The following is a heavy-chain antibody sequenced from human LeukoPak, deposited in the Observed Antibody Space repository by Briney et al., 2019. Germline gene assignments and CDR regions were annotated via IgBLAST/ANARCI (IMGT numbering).Heavy chain of an antibody. CDR1: GGSISSSSYY. CDR3: ARDFINSMWELIYFDY. J-gene: IGHJ4*02. V-gene: IGHV4-39*07. D-gene: IGHD1-26*01. CDR2: IYYSGST. Sequence: PSETLSLACTVSGGSISSSSYYWGWIRQPPGKGLEWIGSIYYSGSTYYNPSLKSRVTISVDTSKNQFSLKLSSVTAADTAVYYCARDFINSMWELIYFDYWGQGTLVTVSS.